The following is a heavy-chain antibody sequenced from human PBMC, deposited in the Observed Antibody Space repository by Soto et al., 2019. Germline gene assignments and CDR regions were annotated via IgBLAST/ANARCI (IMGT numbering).Heavy chain of an antibody. J-gene: IGHJ3*02. Sequence: GASVKVSCKASGGTFSGYAVSWVRQAPGQGLEWMGGIIPLFGSTSYAQKFQGRVTITADESTSTAYMELSSLRSEDTAVYYCAIAEDIVVVVAAHDAFDIWGQGTMVTVSS. D-gene: IGHD2-15*01. CDR2: IIPLFGST. CDR3: AIAEDIVVVVAAHDAFDI. V-gene: IGHV1-69*13. CDR1: GGTFSGYA.